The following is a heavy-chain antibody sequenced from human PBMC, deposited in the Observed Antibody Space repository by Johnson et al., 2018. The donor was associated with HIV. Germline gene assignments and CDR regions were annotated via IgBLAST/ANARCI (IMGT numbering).Heavy chain of an antibody. V-gene: IGHV3-15*01. CDR3: TPALLIVVVPADTHAFDI. CDR1: GFTFSNAW. D-gene: IGHD2-2*01. CDR2: IKSKTDGGTT. J-gene: IGHJ3*02. Sequence: VQLVESGGGLVKPGGSLRLSCAASGFTFSNAWMSWVRQAPGKGLEWVGRIKSKTDGGTTDDAAPVKGRFTITRDDSKNTLYLQMNSQKTEATAVYYCTPALLIVVVPADTHAFDIWGQGTMVTVSS.